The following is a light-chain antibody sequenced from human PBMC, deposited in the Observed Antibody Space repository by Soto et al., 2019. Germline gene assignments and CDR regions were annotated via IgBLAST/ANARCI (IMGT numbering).Light chain of an antibody. CDR3: QQSYSTPRT. J-gene: IGKJ1*01. Sequence: EIVLTQSPATLSVSPVERATLSCRASQSVSSYLAWYQQKPGQAPRLLIYGASTRATDIPARFSGSGSGTDFTLTISSLQPEDFATYYCQQSYSTPRTFGQGTKVDIK. CDR2: GAS. V-gene: IGKV3-15*01. CDR1: QSVSSY.